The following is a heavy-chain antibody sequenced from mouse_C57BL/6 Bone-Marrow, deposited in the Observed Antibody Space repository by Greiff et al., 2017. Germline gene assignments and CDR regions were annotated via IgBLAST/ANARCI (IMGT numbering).Heavy chain of an antibody. CDR1: GYTFTSYW. CDR3: ARMNYDYDGEYAMDY. J-gene: IGHJ4*01. V-gene: IGHV1-55*01. CDR2: IYPGSGST. Sequence: QVQLQQPGAELVKPGASVKMSCKASGYTFTSYWITWVKQRPGQGLEWIGDIYPGSGSTNYNEKFKSKATLTVDTSSSTAYMQLSSLTSEDSAVYYCARMNYDYDGEYAMDYWGQGTSGTVSS. D-gene: IGHD2-4*01.